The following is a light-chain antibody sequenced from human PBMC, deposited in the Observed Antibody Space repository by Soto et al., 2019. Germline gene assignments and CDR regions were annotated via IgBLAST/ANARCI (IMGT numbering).Light chain of an antibody. V-gene: IGKV1-12*01. CDR3: QQASSFHLN. CDR2: SAS. CDR1: QPISSW. J-gene: IGKJ4*01. Sequence: IQVTQSPSSVSASVGDRVTITCRASQPISSWLAWYQQKPGQPPNLLIYSASTLRSGVPSRFSGSESGTLFTLTITNLQPEDFQTYYCQQASSFHLNFGGGTKVDI.